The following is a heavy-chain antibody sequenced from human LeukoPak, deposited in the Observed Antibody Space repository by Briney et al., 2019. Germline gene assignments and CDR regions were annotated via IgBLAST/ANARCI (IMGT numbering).Heavy chain of an antibody. Sequence: GGSLRLSCAASEIAFTYWMSWVRQAPGKGLEWVANIKQDGSEKYYVGSVKGRFTVSRDNAKKSLYLQMNSLRAEDTAVYYCASAFLDDFWSGHFWGQGTLVTVSS. CDR2: IKQDGSEK. J-gene: IGHJ4*02. CDR1: EIAFTYW. D-gene: IGHD3-3*01. CDR3: ASAFLDDFWSGHF. V-gene: IGHV3-7*01.